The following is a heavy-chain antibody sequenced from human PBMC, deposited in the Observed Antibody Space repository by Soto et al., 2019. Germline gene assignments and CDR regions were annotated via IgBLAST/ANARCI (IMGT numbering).Heavy chain of an antibody. CDR2: IYYSGST. Sequence: ETLSLTCTVSGGSISSSSYYWGWIRQPPGKGLEWIGSIYYSGSTYYNPSLKSRVTISVDTSKNQFSLKLSSVTAADTAVYYCARRNYDFWSGNFDYWGQGTLVTVSS. CDR1: GGSISSSSYY. V-gene: IGHV4-39*01. CDR3: ARRNYDFWSGNFDY. J-gene: IGHJ4*02. D-gene: IGHD3-3*01.